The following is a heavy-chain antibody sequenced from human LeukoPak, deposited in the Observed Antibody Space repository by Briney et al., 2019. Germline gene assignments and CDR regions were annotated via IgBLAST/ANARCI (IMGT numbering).Heavy chain of an antibody. CDR2: VSGSGGST. J-gene: IGHJ4*02. CDR1: GFTFSSYA. CDR3: ANSLGYYDSSGYYPDY. D-gene: IGHD3-22*01. Sequence: PGGSLRLSCAASGFTFSSYAMSWVRQAPGKGLEWVSAVSGSGGSTYYADSVKGRFTISRDNSKNTLYLQMNSLRAEDTAVYYCANSLGYYDSSGYYPDYWGQGTLVTVSS. V-gene: IGHV3-23*01.